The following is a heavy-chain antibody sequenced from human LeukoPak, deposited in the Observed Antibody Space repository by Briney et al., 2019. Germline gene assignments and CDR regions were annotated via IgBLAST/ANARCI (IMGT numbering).Heavy chain of an antibody. CDR3: TRGRAAGD. D-gene: IGHD6-19*01. CDR2: VSPDSGDT. J-gene: IGHJ4*02. Sequence: ASVNVSCKASGYTFTNNGINWVRQATGQGIEWMGWVSPDSGDTGYAPNFRGRVTMTTDTSINTAYMELTSLTSEDTAIYYCTRGRAAGDWGQGTLVTVSS. V-gene: IGHV1-8*01. CDR1: GYTFTNNG.